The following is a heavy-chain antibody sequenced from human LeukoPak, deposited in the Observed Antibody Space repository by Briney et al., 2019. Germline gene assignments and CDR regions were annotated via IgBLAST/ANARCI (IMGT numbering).Heavy chain of an antibody. J-gene: IGHJ4*02. CDR3: ARLGTSTTV. CDR1: GDSVSSNSAA. V-gene: IGHV6-1*01. CDR2: TYYRSKWYY. D-gene: IGHD2/OR15-2a*01. Sequence: SQTLSLTCAISGDSVSSNSAAWNWLRQSPSRGLEWLGRTYYRSKWYYDHAPSVKSRTSINPDTSKNQFSLQLNSVTPEDTAVYYCARLGTSTTVWGQGTLVTVSS.